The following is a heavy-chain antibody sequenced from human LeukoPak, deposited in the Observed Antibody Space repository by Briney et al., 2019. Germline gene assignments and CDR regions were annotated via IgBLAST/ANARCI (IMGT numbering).Heavy chain of an antibody. J-gene: IGHJ6*04. Sequence: SETLSLTCAVYGGSFSGYYWSWIRQTPGKGLEWIGEINHSGSTNYNPSLKSRVTISVDTSKNQFSLKLSSVTAADTAVYYCARRRYSYRGMDVWGKGTTVTISS. CDR1: GGSFSGYY. CDR3: ARRRYSYRGMDV. V-gene: IGHV4-34*01. CDR2: INHSGST. D-gene: IGHD5-18*01.